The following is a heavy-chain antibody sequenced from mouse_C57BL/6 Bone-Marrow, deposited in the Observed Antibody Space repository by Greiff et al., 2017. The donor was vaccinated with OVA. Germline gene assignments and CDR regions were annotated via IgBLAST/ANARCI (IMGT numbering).Heavy chain of an antibody. Sequence: EVQLQESGGGLVQPGGSMKLSCAASGFTFSDAWMDWVRQSPEKGLEWVAEIRNKANNHATYYAESVKGRFTISRDDSKSSVYLQMNSLRAEDTGIYYCSYYYGSSYDYYAMDYWGQGTSVTVSS. CDR1: GFTFSDAW. CDR2: IRNKANNHAT. CDR3: SYYYGSSYDYYAMDY. J-gene: IGHJ4*01. D-gene: IGHD1-1*01. V-gene: IGHV6-6*01.